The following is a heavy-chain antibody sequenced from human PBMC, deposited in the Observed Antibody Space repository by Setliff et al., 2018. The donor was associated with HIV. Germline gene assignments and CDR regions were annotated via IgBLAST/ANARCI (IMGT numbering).Heavy chain of an antibody. CDR3: ARDQANYYDSSGYYYFDY. J-gene: IGHJ4*02. Sequence: SETLSLTCTVSGGSISSYYWSWIRQPAGKGLELIGRIYTSGSTNYSPSLKSRVTMSVDTSKNQFSLKLSSVTAADTAVYYCARDQANYYDSSGYYYFDYWGQGTLVTVSS. CDR2: IYTSGST. CDR1: GGSISSYY. D-gene: IGHD3-22*01. V-gene: IGHV4-4*07.